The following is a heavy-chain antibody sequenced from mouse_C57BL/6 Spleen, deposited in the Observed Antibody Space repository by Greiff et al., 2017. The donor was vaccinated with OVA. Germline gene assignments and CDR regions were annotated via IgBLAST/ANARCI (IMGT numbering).Heavy chain of an antibody. V-gene: IGHV1-50*01. CDR1: GYTFTSYW. CDR3: ARKEY. CDR2: IDPSDSYT. Sequence: QVQLQQSGAELVKPGASVKLSCKASGYTFTSYWMQWVKQRPGQGLEWIGEIDPSDSYTNYNQKFKGKATLTVDTSSSTAYMQLSSLTSEDSAVYYCARKEYWGQGTTLTVSS. J-gene: IGHJ2*01.